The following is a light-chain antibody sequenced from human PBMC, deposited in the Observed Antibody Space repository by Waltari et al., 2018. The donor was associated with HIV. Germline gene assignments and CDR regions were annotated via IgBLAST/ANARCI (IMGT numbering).Light chain of an antibody. Sequence: QSALTQPASVSGSPAQSITISCPGTSSALVGYNYVSWYQQHPGKAPKLMISEVSNRPSGVSNRFSGSKSGNTASLTISGLQAEDEADYYCSSYTSSSTLVFGGGTKLTVL. V-gene: IGLV2-14*01. CDR2: EVS. CDR1: SSALVGYNY. CDR3: SSYTSSSTLV. J-gene: IGLJ3*02.